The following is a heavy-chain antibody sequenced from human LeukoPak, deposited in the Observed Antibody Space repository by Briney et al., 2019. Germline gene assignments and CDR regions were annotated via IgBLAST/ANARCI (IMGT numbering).Heavy chain of an antibody. CDR2: FKTKYNQV. CDR1: GFTFSDYA. V-gene: IGHV3-23*05. J-gene: IGHJ4*02. Sequence: GGSLRLSCVASGFTFSDYAMNWVRQAPGKGLEWVSTFKTKYNQVYYAESVRGRFTISTDNSNNTVYLQMNILRAEDTALYYCARSVPDYTRFDYWGQGVLVTVSS. CDR3: ARSVPDYTRFDY. D-gene: IGHD4-11*01.